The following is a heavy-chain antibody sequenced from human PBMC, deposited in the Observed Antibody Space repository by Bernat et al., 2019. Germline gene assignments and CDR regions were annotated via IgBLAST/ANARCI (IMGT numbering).Heavy chain of an antibody. CDR1: GFTFSGYG. D-gene: IGHD3-10*01. CDR2: ISYDGSNK. CDR3: AKRYGSGSYYILGRWFDP. V-gene: IGHV3-30*18. Sequence: QVQLVESGGGVVQPGRSLRLSCAASGFTFSGYGMHWVRQAPGKGLEWVAVISYDGSNKYYADSVKGRFTISRDNSKNTLYLQMNSLRAEDTAVYYCAKRYGSGSYYILGRWFDPWGQGTLVTVSS. J-gene: IGHJ5*02.